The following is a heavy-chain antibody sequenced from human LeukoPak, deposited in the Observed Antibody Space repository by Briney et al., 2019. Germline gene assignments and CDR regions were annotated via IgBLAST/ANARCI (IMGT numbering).Heavy chain of an antibody. CDR1: GFPFSSYP. Sequence: GGPLSLSWAPLGFPFSSYPMGWAPQAPGRGLGGVSAISGSGGSTYYADSVKGRFTISRDNSKNTLFLQMNSLRVEDTAVYYCVKDDNSGWFPPLDFWGQGTLVTVSS. CDR2: ISGSGGST. D-gene: IGHD6-19*01. J-gene: IGHJ4*02. V-gene: IGHV3-23*01. CDR3: VKDDNSGWFPPLDF.